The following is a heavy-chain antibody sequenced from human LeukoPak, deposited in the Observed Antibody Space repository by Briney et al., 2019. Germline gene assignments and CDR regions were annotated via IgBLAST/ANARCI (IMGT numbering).Heavy chain of an antibody. CDR3: ARGRPQLWSQKKYYFDY. D-gene: IGHD5-18*01. J-gene: IGHJ4*02. CDR1: GFTFSQYS. CDR2: ITSSSTYT. Sequence: GGSLRLSCAGSGFTFSQYSMTWVRQAPGKGLEWVSSITSSSTYTSYADSVKGRFTISRDNARNSLYLQMNSLRADDTAVYYCARGRPQLWSQKKYYFDYWGQGTLVTVSS. V-gene: IGHV3-21*01.